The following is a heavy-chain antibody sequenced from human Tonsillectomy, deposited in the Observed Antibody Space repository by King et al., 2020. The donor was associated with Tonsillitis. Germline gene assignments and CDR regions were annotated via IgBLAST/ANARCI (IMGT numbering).Heavy chain of an antibody. Sequence: VQLQESGPGLVKPSETLSLTCSVSGGSISSNYWTWIRQPAGKGLEWIGRISTSGSTNYNPSLKSRVTMSVDTSKNQFSLKLSSVTAADTAVYYCARENTVTGGRSFDIWGQGKMVTVSS. J-gene: IGHJ3*02. CDR1: GGSISSNY. CDR2: ISTSGST. CDR3: ARENTVTGGRSFDI. V-gene: IGHV4-4*07. D-gene: IGHD4-17*01.